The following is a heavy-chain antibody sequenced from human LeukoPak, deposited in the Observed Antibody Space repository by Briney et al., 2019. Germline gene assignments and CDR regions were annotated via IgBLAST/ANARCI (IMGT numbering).Heavy chain of an antibody. J-gene: IGHJ3*02. V-gene: IGHV1-18*01. Sequence: ASVKVSCKASGYTFTSYGISWVRQAPGQGLEWMGWISAYNGNTNYAQKLQGRVTMTTDTSMSTAYMELRSLRSDDTAVYYCAREVVPAANDAFDIWGQGTMVTVSS. CDR3: AREVVPAANDAFDI. CDR2: ISAYNGNT. CDR1: GYTFTSYG. D-gene: IGHD2-2*01.